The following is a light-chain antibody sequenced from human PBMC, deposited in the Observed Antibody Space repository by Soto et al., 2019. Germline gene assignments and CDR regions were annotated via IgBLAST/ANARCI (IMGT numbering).Light chain of an antibody. CDR1: QSISSS. V-gene: IGKV3D-15*01. Sequence: EIAMTQSPATLSVSPVEVVAVACMASQSISSSLAWYQQKPVQAPRLLIYKRSGRATGIPTRFSGSGSGTEFTLTISSLQSEDFAIYYCQQYNNWPLTFGRGTKVDIK. CDR3: QQYNNWPLT. CDR2: KRS. J-gene: IGKJ4*01.